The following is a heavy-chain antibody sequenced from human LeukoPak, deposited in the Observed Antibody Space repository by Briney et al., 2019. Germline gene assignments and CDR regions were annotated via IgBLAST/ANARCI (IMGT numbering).Heavy chain of an antibody. CDR1: GFTFSSYA. CDR2: ISGSGGST. Sequence: GGSLRLSCAASGFTFSSYAMSWIRQAPGKGLEWVSAISGSGGSTYYADSVKGRFTISRDNSKNTLYLQMNSLRAEDTAVYYCAKRQVSASSYYYYDPHVSPCDYWGQGTLVTVSS. CDR3: AKRQVSASSYYYYDPHVSPCDY. J-gene: IGHJ4*02. V-gene: IGHV3-23*01. D-gene: IGHD3-22*01.